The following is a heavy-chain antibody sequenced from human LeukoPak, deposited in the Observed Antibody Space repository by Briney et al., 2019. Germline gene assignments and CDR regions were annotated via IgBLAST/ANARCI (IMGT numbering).Heavy chain of an antibody. CDR1: GGTFSSYA. J-gene: IGHJ3*02. Sequence: ASVKVSCKASGGTFSSYAISWVRQAPGQGLEWMGGIIPIFGTANYAQKFQGRVTITADKSTSTADMELSSLRSEDTAVYYCASLKSANIAVAGTRGAFDIWGQGTMVTVSS. V-gene: IGHV1-69*06. CDR3: ASLKSANIAVAGTRGAFDI. CDR2: IIPIFGTA. D-gene: IGHD6-19*01.